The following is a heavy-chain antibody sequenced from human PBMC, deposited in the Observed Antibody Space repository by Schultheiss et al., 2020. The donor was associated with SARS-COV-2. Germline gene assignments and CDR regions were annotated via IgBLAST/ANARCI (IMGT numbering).Heavy chain of an antibody. Sequence: SQTLSLTCTVSGGSISSSSYYWGWIRQPPGKGLEWIGEINHSGSTNYNPSLKSRVTISVDTSKNQFSLKLSSVTAADTAVYYCARERGAYSNYVDYWGQGTLVTVSS. CDR1: GGSISSSSYY. CDR3: ARERGAYSNYVDY. D-gene: IGHD4-11*01. V-gene: IGHV4-39*07. J-gene: IGHJ4*02. CDR2: INHSGST.